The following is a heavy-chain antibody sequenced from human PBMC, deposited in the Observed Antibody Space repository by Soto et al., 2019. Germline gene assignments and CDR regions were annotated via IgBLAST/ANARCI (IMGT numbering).Heavy chain of an antibody. CDR3: ARSTYCSGGSCPGGMDV. J-gene: IGHJ6*02. D-gene: IGHD2-15*01. CDR1: GYSFTSYW. CDR2: IDPSDSYT. V-gene: IGHV5-10-1*01. Sequence: GESLKISCKGSGYSFTSYWISWVRQMPGKGLEWMGRIDPSDSYTNYSPSFQGHVTISADKSISTAYLQWSSLKASDTAMYYCARSTYCSGGSCPGGMDVWGQGTTVTVS.